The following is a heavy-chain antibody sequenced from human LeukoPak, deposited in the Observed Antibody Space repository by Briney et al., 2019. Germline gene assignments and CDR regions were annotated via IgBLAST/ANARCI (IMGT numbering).Heavy chain of an antibody. D-gene: IGHD3-16*01. CDR1: GASISNYY. Sequence: SETLSLTCTVSGASISNYYWSWIRQTPEKGLEWMGHIHSSGGSSYYPSLKSRLTLSIDTSRNQLSLKLPSVTAADTAVYYCARGGVAAKYYFDSWGQGTLVTVSS. CDR3: ARGGVAAKYYFDS. CDR2: IHSSGGS. J-gene: IGHJ4*02. V-gene: IGHV4-4*09.